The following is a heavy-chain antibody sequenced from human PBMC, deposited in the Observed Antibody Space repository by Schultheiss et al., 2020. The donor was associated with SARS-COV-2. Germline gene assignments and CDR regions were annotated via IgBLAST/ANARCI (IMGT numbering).Heavy chain of an antibody. J-gene: IGHJ6*02. V-gene: IGHV3-33*08. D-gene: IGHD3-16*01. CDR1: GFTFSRFG. CDR3: ARDGTGGMDGMDI. CDR2: IWFDGSPT. Sequence: GGSLRLSCTASGFTFSRFGIHWVRQAPGKGLEWVAVIWFDGSPTCYADSVRGRFTISRDNSKNTVYLQMTGLRADDTAVYYCARDGTGGMDGMDIWGQGTTVTVSS.